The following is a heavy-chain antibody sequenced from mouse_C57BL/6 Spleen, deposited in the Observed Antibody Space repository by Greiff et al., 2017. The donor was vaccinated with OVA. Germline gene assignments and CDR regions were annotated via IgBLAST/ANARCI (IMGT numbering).Heavy chain of an antibody. CDR2: ISGGGGNT. V-gene: IGHV5-9*01. Sequence: EVKVVESGGGLVKPGGSLKLSCAASGFTFSSYTMSWVRQTPEKRLEWVATISGGGGNTYYPDSVKGRFTISRDNAKNTLYLQMSSLRSEDTALYYCARQLWRDAMDYWGQGTSVTVSS. CDR3: ARQLWRDAMDY. CDR1: GFTFSSYT. J-gene: IGHJ4*01. D-gene: IGHD1-1*02.